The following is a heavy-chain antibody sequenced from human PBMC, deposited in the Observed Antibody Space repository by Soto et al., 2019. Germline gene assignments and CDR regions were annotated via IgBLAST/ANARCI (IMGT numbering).Heavy chain of an antibody. CDR1: GGTFSSYA. D-gene: IGHD3-10*01. CDR2: IIRIFGTP. V-gene: IGHV1-69*12. Sequence: QVQLVQSGAEVKKPGSSVKVSCKASGGTFSSYAINWVRQAPGQGLEWMGGIIRIFGTPDYAQRFQGRVTITADESTSSAYMALSSLRSEHTAVYYCARQGSNEYYYYGMDVWGQGTTVPVSS. CDR3: ARQGSNEYYYYGMDV. J-gene: IGHJ6*02.